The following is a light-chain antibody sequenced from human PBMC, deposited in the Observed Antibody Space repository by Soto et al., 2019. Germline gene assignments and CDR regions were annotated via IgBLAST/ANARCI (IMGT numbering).Light chain of an antibody. CDR3: QPYASPRT. CDR2: PAS. CDR1: QTVSANF. Sequence: EIVLTQSPGTLSLSPGERATLSCRASQTVSANFLAWYQQKPGQAPSLLIDPASYRATGIPDMFRGSGSGTDFTLTISRLEPEDFAVDYCQPYASPRTFGQGTKVEIK. V-gene: IGKV3-20*01. J-gene: IGKJ1*01.